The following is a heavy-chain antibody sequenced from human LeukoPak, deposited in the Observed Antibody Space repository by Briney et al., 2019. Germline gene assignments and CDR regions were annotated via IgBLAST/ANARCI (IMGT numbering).Heavy chain of an antibody. V-gene: IGHV4-59*01. CDR3: AGAVVITSAEYFQH. D-gene: IGHD3-22*01. CDR1: GGSISSYY. J-gene: IGHJ1*01. Sequence: SETLSLTCTVSGGSISSYYWSWIRQPPGKGLEWIGYICYSGSTNYNPSLKSRVTISLDTSKNQFSLKLSSVTAADTAVYYCAGAVVITSAEYFQHWGQGTLVTVSS. CDR2: ICYSGST.